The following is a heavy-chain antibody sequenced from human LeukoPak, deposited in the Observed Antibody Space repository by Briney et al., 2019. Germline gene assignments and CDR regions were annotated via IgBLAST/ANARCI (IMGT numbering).Heavy chain of an antibody. V-gene: IGHV3-23*01. Sequence: GGSLRPSCEVSGFTFSSYAMSWVRQAPGKGLEWVSSITGSGGDTYYADSVKGRFTISRDNSKNTLYLQMNSLRAEDTAVYYCATYTVTPRHFDYWGQGTLVTVSS. CDR1: GFTFSSYA. CDR3: ATYTVTPRHFDY. CDR2: ITGSGGDT. D-gene: IGHD4-17*01. J-gene: IGHJ4*02.